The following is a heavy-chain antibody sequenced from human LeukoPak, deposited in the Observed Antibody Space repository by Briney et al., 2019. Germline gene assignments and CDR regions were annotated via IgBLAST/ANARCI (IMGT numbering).Heavy chain of an antibody. Sequence: PGGSLRLSCAASGFTFSSYAMSWVRQAPGKGLEWVASIDGSGISTYDAVSVKGRFTVSRDNSENRLYLQMNSLTDADTAVYYCAKDRLTSSWYFGFDYWGQGTQVTASS. D-gene: IGHD6-13*01. J-gene: IGHJ4*02. CDR2: IDGSGIST. V-gene: IGHV3-23*01. CDR1: GFTFSSYA. CDR3: AKDRLTSSWYFGFDY.